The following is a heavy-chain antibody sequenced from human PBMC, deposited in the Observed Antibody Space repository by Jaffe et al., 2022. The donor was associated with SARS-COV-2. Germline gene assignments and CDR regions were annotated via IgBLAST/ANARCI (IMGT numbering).Heavy chain of an antibody. CDR3: ARGHYGSGSYYRDWFDP. CDR2: ISTSSSAT. V-gene: IGHV3-48*01. Sequence: EVQLVESGGGLVQPGGSLRLSCAASGFTFSSYSMNWVRQAPGQGLEWVSYISTSSSATYYADSVKGRFTISRDNAKNSLYLQMNSLRAEDTAVYYCARGHYGSGSYYRDWFDPWGQGTLVTVSS. D-gene: IGHD3-10*01. J-gene: IGHJ5*02. CDR1: GFTFSSYS.